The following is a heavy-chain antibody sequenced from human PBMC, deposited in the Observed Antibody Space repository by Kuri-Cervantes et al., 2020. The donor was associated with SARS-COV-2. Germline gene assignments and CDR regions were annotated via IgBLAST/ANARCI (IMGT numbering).Heavy chain of an antibody. D-gene: IGHD3-9*01. J-gene: IGHJ6*02. CDR2: LYTGGSS. CDR3: TRDPSTGWSRYFYGMDV. Sequence: GGSLRLSCVASGFNFSTTDMHWVRQAPGKGLEWVSVLYTGGSSHYADSVKGRFTISRDNSKNTLYLQMNSLRVEDAAVYYCTRDPSTGWSRYFYGMDVWGQGTAVTVSS. CDR1: GFNFSTTD. V-gene: IGHV3-53*01.